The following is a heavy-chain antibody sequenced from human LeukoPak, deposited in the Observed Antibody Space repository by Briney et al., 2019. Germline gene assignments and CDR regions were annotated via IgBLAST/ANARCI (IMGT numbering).Heavy chain of an antibody. V-gene: IGHV3-30*04. D-gene: IGHD5-24*01. CDR2: ISYDGSNK. CDR3: TRVGYIDEGIDY. J-gene: IGHJ4*02. CDR1: TFPFNTYA. Sequence: GGSLRLSCAASTFPFNTYAMHWFRQAPGKGLEWVAVISYDGSNKYYADSVKGRFTISRDNAKNSLYLQMNSLRAEDTAIYYCTRVGYIDEGIDYWGQGTLVTVSS.